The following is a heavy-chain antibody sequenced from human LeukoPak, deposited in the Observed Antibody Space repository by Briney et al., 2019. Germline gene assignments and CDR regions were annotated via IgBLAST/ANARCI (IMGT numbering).Heavy chain of an antibody. CDR3: IPGDY. V-gene: IGHV3-30*03. Sequence: GGSLRLSCAASGFTFSNYGMPWVRQTPGKGLEWVAVISYHGSNQYYIDSVKGRFTISRDNSKNTLYLQMNSLRAEDTAVYYCIPGDYWGQGTLVSVSS. CDR2: ISYHGSNQ. D-gene: IGHD1-14*01. J-gene: IGHJ4*02. CDR1: GFTFSNYG.